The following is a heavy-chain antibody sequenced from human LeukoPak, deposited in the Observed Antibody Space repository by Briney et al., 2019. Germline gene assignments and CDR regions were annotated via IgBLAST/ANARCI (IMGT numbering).Heavy chain of an antibody. CDR2: INQDGVTK. Sequence: GGALRLSCVASGFSFTSDWMNCVREAPGKGLEFVANINQDGVTKNNVDSVKGRFTISRDNAENTLYLQKRTLRAEGTGLCISASDPVWSSFEIWGQGIMVTVSS. CDR3: ASDPVWSSFEI. J-gene: IGHJ3*02. CDR1: GFSFTSDW. V-gene: IGHV3-7*01. D-gene: IGHD2-21*01.